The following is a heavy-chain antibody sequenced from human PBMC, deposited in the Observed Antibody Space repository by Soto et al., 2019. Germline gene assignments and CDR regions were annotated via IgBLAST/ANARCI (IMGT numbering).Heavy chain of an antibody. Sequence: QVQLVQSGAEVKKPGASVKVSCKASGYTFTSYGISWVRQAPGQGLEWMGWISAYNGNTNYAQKLQGRVTMTTDTATSTDYMEMRSLRSDDTAVYYCARDIKRSYGDYYYYGMDVWGQGTTVTVSS. V-gene: IGHV1-18*01. CDR3: ARDIKRSYGDYYYYGMDV. CDR1: GYTFTSYG. D-gene: IGHD4-17*01. J-gene: IGHJ6*02. CDR2: ISAYNGNT.